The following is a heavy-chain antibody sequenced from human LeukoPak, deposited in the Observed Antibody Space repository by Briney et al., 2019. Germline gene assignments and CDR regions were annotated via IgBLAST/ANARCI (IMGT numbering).Heavy chain of an antibody. V-gene: IGHV4-4*07. CDR2: IYTSGST. Sequence: PSETLSLTCTVSGGSISSYYWSWIRQPAGKGLGWIGRIYTSGSTNYNPSLKSRVTMSVDTSKNQFSLKLSFVTAADTAVYYCARDQYSSGWYYFDYWGQGTLVTVSS. CDR1: GGSISSYY. D-gene: IGHD6-19*01. CDR3: ARDQYSSGWYYFDY. J-gene: IGHJ4*02.